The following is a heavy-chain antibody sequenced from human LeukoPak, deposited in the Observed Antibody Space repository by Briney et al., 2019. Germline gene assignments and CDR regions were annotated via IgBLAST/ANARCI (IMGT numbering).Heavy chain of an antibody. CDR2: IRYDGSNK. CDR1: GFTFSSYG. CDR3: AKASGTYYYDSSGFDY. V-gene: IGHV3-30*02. J-gene: IGHJ4*02. D-gene: IGHD3-22*01. Sequence: GGSLRLSCAASGFTFSSYGMHWVRQAPGKGLEWVAFIRYDGSNKYYADSVKGRFTISRDNSKNTLYLQMNSLGAEDTAVYYCAKASGTYYYDSSGFDYWGQGTLVTVSS.